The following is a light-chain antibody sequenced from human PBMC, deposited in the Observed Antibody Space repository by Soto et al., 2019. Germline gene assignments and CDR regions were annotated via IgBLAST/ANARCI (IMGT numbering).Light chain of an antibody. Sequence: QSVLTQPPSASGTPGQRVTISCGGTGDDIGGYNFVSWYQHHPGKAPKLIIYDVTHRPSGVSERFSGSKSGFTASLTISGLQPEDESHYYCASFTSISTYVFGTGTKGTVL. CDR2: DVT. CDR1: GDDIGGYNF. J-gene: IGLJ1*01. CDR3: ASFTSISTYV. V-gene: IGLV2-14*01.